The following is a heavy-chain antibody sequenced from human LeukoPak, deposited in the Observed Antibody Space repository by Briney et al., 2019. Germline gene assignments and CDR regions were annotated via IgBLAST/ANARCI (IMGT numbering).Heavy chain of an antibody. V-gene: IGHV3-48*01. CDR3: ARALYSIFRSFIDY. Sequence: GGSLRLSCVVSGFTFSPYSMNWVRQAPGKGLEWVSYITSGGTTIYYADSVKGRFTISRDNAKNSLYLQMNSLRAEDTAVYYCARALYSIFRSFIDYWGQGTLVTVSS. CDR2: ITSGGTTI. J-gene: IGHJ4*02. CDR1: GFTFSPYS. D-gene: IGHD3-3*02.